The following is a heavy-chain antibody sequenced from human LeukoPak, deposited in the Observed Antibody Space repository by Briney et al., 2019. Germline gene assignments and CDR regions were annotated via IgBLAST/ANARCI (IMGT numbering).Heavy chain of an antibody. CDR2: IYYSGST. V-gene: IGHV4-39*07. J-gene: IGHJ4*02. D-gene: IGHD6-13*01. CDR3: ARRAAAGTVY. CDR1: GGSISSSSYY. Sequence: SETLSLTCTVSGGSISSSSYYWGWIRQPPGKGLEWIGSIYYSGSTYYNPSLKSRVTISIDTSKNQFSLKLSSVTAADTAVYYCARRAAAGTVYWGQGTLVTVSS.